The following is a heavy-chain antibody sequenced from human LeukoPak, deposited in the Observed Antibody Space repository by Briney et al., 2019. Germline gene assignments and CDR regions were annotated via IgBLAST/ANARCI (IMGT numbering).Heavy chain of an antibody. V-gene: IGHV1-2*02. Sequence: ASVKVSCKASGYTFTGYYMHWVRQAPGQGLEWMGWINPNSGGTNYAQKFQGRVTMTRDTSISTAYMELSRLRSDDRAVYYCAFFVRCGRFWGGDYYGTDGSGQGTTVTVSS. J-gene: IGHJ6*02. CDR3: AFFVRCGRFWGGDYYGTDG. CDR2: INPNSGGT. CDR1: GYTFTGYY. D-gene: IGHD3-3*01.